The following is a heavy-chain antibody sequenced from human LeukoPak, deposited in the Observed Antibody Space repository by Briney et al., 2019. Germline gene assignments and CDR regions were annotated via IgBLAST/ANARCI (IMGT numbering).Heavy chain of an antibody. V-gene: IGHV1-18*01. Sequence: ASVKVSCKXSGYTFNNYGISWVRQAPGQGLEWMGWISAYNGNTNYAQKFQGRVTMTTDTSTSTGYMELRSLRSDDTAVYYCARVCSSASCYNNYWGQGTLVTVSS. J-gene: IGHJ4*02. CDR1: GYTFNNYG. CDR2: ISAYNGNT. CDR3: ARVCSSASCYNNY. D-gene: IGHD2-2*02.